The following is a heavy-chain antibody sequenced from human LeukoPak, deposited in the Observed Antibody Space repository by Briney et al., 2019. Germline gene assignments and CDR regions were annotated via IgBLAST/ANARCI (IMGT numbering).Heavy chain of an antibody. Sequence: PSETLSLTCTVSGYSISSGYYWGWIRQPPGKGLEWIGSIYHSGSTYYNPSLKSRVTISVDTSKNQFSLKLSSVTAADTAVYYYARLGKQWLVSARYFDHWGQGTPVTVSS. CDR2: IYHSGST. CDR3: ARLGKQWLVSARYFDH. CDR1: GYSISSGYY. J-gene: IGHJ4*02. D-gene: IGHD6-19*01. V-gene: IGHV4-38-2*02.